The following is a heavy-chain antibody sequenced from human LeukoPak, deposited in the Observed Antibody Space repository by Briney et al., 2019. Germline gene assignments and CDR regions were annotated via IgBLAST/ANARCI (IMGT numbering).Heavy chain of an antibody. Sequence: PGRSLRLSCAASGFTFSSYGMHWVRQAPGKGLEWVAVISYDGSNKYYADSVKGRFTISRDNSKNTLYLQMNSLRAEDTAVYYCAKDLSGAMATDYYYYYGMDVWGKGTTVTVSS. V-gene: IGHV3-30*18. J-gene: IGHJ6*04. CDR3: AKDLSGAMATDYYYYYGMDV. CDR1: GFTFSSYG. D-gene: IGHD5-18*01. CDR2: ISYDGSNK.